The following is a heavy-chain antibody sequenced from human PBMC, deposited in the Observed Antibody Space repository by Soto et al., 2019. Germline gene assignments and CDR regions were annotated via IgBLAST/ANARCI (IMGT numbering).Heavy chain of an antibody. CDR1: GFPLSTYG. J-gene: IGHJ6*02. CDR2: ITGTGGNT. V-gene: IGHV3-23*01. CDR3: ARIRGYWYGLDV. Sequence: PAGSLRLSCAASGFPLSTYGMTWVRQAPGKGLEWVSAITGTGGNTYYVDSVKGRFTSSRDNSKNMLYLQMNSLRVEDTAVYYCARIRGYWYGLDVWGQGTTVTVSS.